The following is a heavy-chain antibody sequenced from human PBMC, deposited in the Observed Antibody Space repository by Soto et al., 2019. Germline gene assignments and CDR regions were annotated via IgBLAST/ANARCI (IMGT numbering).Heavy chain of an antibody. CDR1: GFTFSSYW. Sequence: SGGSLRLSCAASGFTFSSYWMSWVRQAPGKGLEWVANIKQDGSEKYYVDSVKGRFTISRDNAKNSLYLQMNSLRAEDTAVYYCARDLGYCSGGSCYDDAFDIWGQGTMVTVSS. CDR2: IKQDGSEK. CDR3: ARDLGYCSGGSCYDDAFDI. V-gene: IGHV3-7*01. D-gene: IGHD2-15*01. J-gene: IGHJ3*02.